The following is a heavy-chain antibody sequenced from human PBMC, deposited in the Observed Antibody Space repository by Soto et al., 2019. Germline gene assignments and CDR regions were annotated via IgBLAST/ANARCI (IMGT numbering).Heavy chain of an antibody. J-gene: IGHJ5*02. CDR2: SSAYNGNT. CDR1: GYTFTSYG. Sequence: QVQLVQSGAEVKKPGASVKVSCKASGYTFTSYGIIWGRQAPGQGLEWMGWSSAYNGNTNYAQKFQGRITMTTDTSTSTAYMELRGLRSDDTAVYYCASDICWGGFGESNWLDPWGQGTLVTVSS. V-gene: IGHV1-18*01. D-gene: IGHD3-10*01. CDR3: ASDICWGGFGESNWLDP.